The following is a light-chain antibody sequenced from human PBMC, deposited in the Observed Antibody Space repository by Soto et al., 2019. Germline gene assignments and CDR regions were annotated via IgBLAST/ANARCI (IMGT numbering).Light chain of an antibody. Sequence: DIQMTQPPSTLSGSVGDIVTINFRASQSISSWLAWYQQKPGKAPKLLIYKASSLESGVPSRFAGSGSGTDFTLTISSLQPEDSASYFCLQDHNYFWTFGQGTKVDIK. CDR3: LQDHNYFWT. V-gene: IGKV1-5*03. CDR2: KAS. CDR1: QSISSW. J-gene: IGKJ1*01.